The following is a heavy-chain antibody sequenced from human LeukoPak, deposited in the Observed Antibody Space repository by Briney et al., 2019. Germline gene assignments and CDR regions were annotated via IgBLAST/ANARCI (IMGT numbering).Heavy chain of an antibody. J-gene: IGHJ4*02. CDR3: ARDESD. V-gene: IGHV1-3*04. CDR1: GYTFTKYA. Sequence: ASVKVSCKTSGYTFTKYALHWVRQAPGQGLEWLGWIDTGKGNTRYSQKLQDRVTLTRDTSATTAYMELSSLGSEDTAVYYCARDESDWGQGTPVTVSS. CDR2: IDTGKGNT.